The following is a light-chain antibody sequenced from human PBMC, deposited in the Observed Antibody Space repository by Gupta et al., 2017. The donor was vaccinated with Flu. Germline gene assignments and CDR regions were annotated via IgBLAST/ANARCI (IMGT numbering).Light chain of an antibody. J-gene: IGKJ4*01. CDR1: QDITTY. V-gene: IGKV1-33*01. Sequence: DIQMTQSPSSLSASVGGRVTITCQASQDITTYLSWYLQKSGKAPKLLIYGASILQTAVPSRFSGNGYETDFTFTISSRQPEDIGTCYCQQYDDLFSITFGGGTKVEI. CDR3: QQYDDLFSIT. CDR2: GAS.